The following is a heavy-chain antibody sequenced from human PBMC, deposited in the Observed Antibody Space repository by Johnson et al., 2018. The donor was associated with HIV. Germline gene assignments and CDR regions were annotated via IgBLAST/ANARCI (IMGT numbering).Heavy chain of an antibody. CDR1: GFSFGTYA. CDR3: AKDFLHGQYTGIFDT. V-gene: IGHV3-30*18. CDR2: ISHYGYNE. Sequence: QVQLVESGGGVVQPGRSLRLSCAASGFSFGTYAMHWVRQAPGKGLEWVAVISHYGYNEDSGDSGNARFTRSRDNSKNSIYLQLNSLRPEDTTVFYCAKDFLHGQYTGIFDTWGQGTVVTVSS. D-gene: IGHD7-27*01. J-gene: IGHJ3*02.